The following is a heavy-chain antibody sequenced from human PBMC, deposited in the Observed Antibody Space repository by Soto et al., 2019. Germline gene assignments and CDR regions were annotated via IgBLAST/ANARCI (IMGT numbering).Heavy chain of an antibody. CDR3: AKDSGYNYGYFRWFDP. V-gene: IGHV4-59*01. CDR1: DGSISNDC. J-gene: IGHJ5*02. Sequence: SETMSHTCTVADGSISNDCCSWARPPPGRGLEWIGHIFYSGSTNYNPALKSRVTISVDTSKSQFSLKLSSVTAADTAVYYCAKDSGYNYGYFRWFDPWGQGTLVTVS. D-gene: IGHD5-18*01. CDR2: IFYSGST.